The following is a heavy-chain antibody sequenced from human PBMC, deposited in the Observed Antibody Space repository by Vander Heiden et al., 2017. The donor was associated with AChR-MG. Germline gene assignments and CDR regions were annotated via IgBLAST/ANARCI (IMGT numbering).Heavy chain of an antibody. V-gene: IGHV1-69*06. D-gene: IGHD4-4*01. CDR2: IIPIFGTT. CDR3: ARSSPMTTVTLYYFDY. CDR1: GGTFSRYA. J-gene: IGHJ4*02. Sequence: QVQLVQSGAEVKKPGSSVKVSCKASGGTFSRYAISWVRQAPGQGLEWMGGIIPIFGTTNYAQNFQGRVTITADKSTSTAYMELSSLRSEDTAVYYCARSSPMTTVTLYYFDYWGQGTLVTVSS.